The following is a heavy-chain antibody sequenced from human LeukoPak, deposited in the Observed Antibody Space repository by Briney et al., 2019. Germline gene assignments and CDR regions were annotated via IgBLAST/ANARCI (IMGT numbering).Heavy chain of an antibody. Sequence: PGGSLRLSCAASGFTFCSYSMNWVRQAPGKGLEWVSSISSSGSYIYYADSVKGRFTISRDNAKNSLYLQMNSLRAEDTAVYYCARDKSLRRIAAAGLYYWGQGTLVTVSS. CDR1: GFTFCSYS. V-gene: IGHV3-21*01. J-gene: IGHJ4*02. CDR3: ARDKSLRRIAAAGLYY. D-gene: IGHD6-13*01. CDR2: ISSSGSYI.